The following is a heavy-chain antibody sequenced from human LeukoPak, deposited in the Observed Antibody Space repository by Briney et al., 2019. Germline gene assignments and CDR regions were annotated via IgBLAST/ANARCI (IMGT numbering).Heavy chain of an antibody. V-gene: IGHV4-59*01. CDR1: GGSISSYY. Sequence: SETLSLTCTVSGGSISSYYWSWIRQPPGKGLEWIGYIYYSGSTNYNPSLKSRVTISVDTSKNQFSLKLSSVTAADTAVYYCARGYYDSSGPGGSDAFDIWGQGTMVTVSS. CDR3: ARGYYDSSGPGGSDAFDI. D-gene: IGHD3-22*01. J-gene: IGHJ3*02. CDR2: IYYSGST.